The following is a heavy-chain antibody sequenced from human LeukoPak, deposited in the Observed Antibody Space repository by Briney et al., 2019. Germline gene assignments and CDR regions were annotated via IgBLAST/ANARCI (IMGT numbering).Heavy chain of an antibody. CDR3: ARHPIVVVPAAFHPYYYYYMDV. D-gene: IGHD2-2*01. CDR1: GYSFTSYW. Sequence: GESLKISCKGSGYSFTSYWIGWVRQMPGKGLEWMGITYPGDSDTRYSPSFQGQVTISADKSISTAYLQWSSLKASDTAMYYCARHPIVVVPAAFHPYYYYYMDVWGKGTTVTVSS. V-gene: IGHV5-51*01. CDR2: TYPGDSDT. J-gene: IGHJ6*03.